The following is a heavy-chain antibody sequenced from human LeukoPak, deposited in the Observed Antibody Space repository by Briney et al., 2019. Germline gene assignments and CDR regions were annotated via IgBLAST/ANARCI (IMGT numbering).Heavy chain of an antibody. CDR3: ARKGAKYCSGGSCYARAINWFDP. CDR2: IYYSGST. CDR1: GGSISSSSYY. Sequence: NSSETLSLTCTVSGGSISSSSYYWGWIRQPPGKGLEWIGSIYYSGSTYYNPSLKSRVTISVDTSKNQFSLKLSSVTAADTAVYYCARKGAKYCSGGSCYARAINWFDPWGQGTLVTVSS. J-gene: IGHJ5*02. D-gene: IGHD2-15*01. V-gene: IGHV4-39*07.